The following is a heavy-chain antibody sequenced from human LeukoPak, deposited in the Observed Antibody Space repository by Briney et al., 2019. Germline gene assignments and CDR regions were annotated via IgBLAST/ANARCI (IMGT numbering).Heavy chain of an antibody. V-gene: IGHV3-23*01. D-gene: IGHD2-21*02. J-gene: IGHJ4*02. Sequence: GSLRLSCAASGFTFSSYAMSWVRPAPVKGLEWVSAISGSGGSTYYADSVKGRFTISRDNSKNTLYLQMNSLRAEDTAVYYCAKISSVVTAIRPFDYWGQGTLVTVSS. CDR2: ISGSGGST. CDR1: GFTFSSYA. CDR3: AKISSVVTAIRPFDY.